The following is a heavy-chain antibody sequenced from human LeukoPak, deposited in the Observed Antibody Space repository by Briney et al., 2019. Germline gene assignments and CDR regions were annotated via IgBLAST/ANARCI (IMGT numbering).Heavy chain of an antibody. CDR2: ISGSGGST. D-gene: IGHD2-21*01. Sequence: GGSLRLSCAASGFTFSSYAMSWVRQAPGKGLEWVSAISGSGGSTYYADSVKGRFTISRDDSENTAYLQMNSLKTEDTAVYYCTRYGDYPFDYWGQGTLVTVSS. CDR1: GFTFSSYA. CDR3: TRYGDYPFDY. J-gene: IGHJ4*02. V-gene: IGHV3-23*01.